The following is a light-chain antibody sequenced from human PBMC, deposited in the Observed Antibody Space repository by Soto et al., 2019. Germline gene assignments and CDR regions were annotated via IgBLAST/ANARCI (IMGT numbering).Light chain of an antibody. CDR1: QSVKTF. CDR3: QHRNNRPFS. J-gene: IGKJ3*01. CDR2: DVS. V-gene: IGKV3-11*01. Sequence: IVLTQSPATLSLSPGERATLSCRASQSVKTFLVWYQQRPGQAPRLLIYDVSTRATGIPARFSGGASWTDFTLTISRLEPEDFAVYYCQHRNNRPFSFGPGTKVDIK.